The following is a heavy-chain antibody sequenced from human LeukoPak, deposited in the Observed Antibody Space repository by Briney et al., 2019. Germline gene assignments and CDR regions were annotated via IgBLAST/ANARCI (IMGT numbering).Heavy chain of an antibody. CDR2: FDPEDAET. V-gene: IGHV1-24*01. Sequence: GASVKVSCKVSGYTLTKLSMHLVRQAPGKGLEWMGGFDPEDAETIYAQKFQGRVTMTEDTSTDTAYMELSSLRSEDTAVYFCATLIDSGKNYSVFFEYWGQGSLVSVSS. CDR1: GYTLTKLS. D-gene: IGHD1-26*01. CDR3: ATLIDSGKNYSVFFEY. J-gene: IGHJ4*02.